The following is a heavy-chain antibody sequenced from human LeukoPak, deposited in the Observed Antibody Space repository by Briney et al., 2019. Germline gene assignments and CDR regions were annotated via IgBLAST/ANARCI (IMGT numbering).Heavy chain of an antibody. D-gene: IGHD3-9*01. CDR1: GGSISSYY. J-gene: IGHJ5*02. V-gene: IGHV4-59*01. CDR3: ARAAWDIRYFDWLLYP. CDR2: IYYSGST. Sequence: SETLSLTCTVSGGSISSYYWSWIRQPPGKGLEWIGYIYYSGSTNYNPSLKSRVTISVDTSKNQSSLKLSSVTAADTAVYYCARAAWDIRYFDWLLYPWSQGTLVTVSS.